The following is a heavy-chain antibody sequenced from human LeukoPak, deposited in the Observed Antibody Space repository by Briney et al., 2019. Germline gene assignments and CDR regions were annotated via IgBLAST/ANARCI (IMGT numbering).Heavy chain of an antibody. CDR2: IISHGGST. D-gene: IGHD1-14*01. Sequence: GGSLRLSCAASGFTFSSYTMHWVRQAPGKGLEYVAAIISHGGSTYYANSVQGRFTISRDNSKNTLYLQMGSLRAEDKAVYYCARVKKGTTKSNHNYHVMDVWGQGTTVTVSS. J-gene: IGHJ6*02. CDR3: ARVKKGTTKSNHNYHVMDV. V-gene: IGHV3-64*01. CDR1: GFTFSSYT.